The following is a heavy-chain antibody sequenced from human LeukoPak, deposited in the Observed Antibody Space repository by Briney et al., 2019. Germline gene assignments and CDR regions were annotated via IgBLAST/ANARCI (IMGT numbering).Heavy chain of an antibody. J-gene: IGHJ4*02. CDR1: GGSISSSSYY. Sequence: SETLSLTCTVSGGSISSSSYYWSWIRQPPGKGLEWIGEINHSGSTNYNPSLKSRVTISVDTSKNQFSLKLSSVTAADTAVYYCARGRYSSRNLDYWGQGTLVTVSS. CDR3: ARGRYSSRNLDY. V-gene: IGHV4-39*07. D-gene: IGHD6-13*01. CDR2: INHSGST.